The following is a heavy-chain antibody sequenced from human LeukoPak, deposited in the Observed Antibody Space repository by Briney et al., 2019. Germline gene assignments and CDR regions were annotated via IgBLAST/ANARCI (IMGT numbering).Heavy chain of an antibody. D-gene: IGHD3-10*01. CDR1: GYTFTSYD. Sequence: GSSVKVSFKASGYTFTSYDINWVRQATGQGLDWMGWMNPNSCNTGYAQKFQGRVTMTRNTSISTDYMELSSLRSEATAVYYCARGRGPVVRGVIITIGSDYWGQGTLVTVSS. J-gene: IGHJ4*02. CDR3: ARGRGPVVRGVIITIGSDY. V-gene: IGHV1-8*01. CDR2: MNPNSCNT.